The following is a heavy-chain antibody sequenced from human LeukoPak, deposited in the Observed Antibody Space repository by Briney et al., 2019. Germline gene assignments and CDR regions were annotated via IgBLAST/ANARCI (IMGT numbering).Heavy chain of an antibody. V-gene: IGHV3-23*01. Sequence: PGGSLRLSXAASGFTFSSHAMSWVRQSPGKGLEWVSGISGSAGYTYYAVSVKGRFTISRDNSRNTLFLQMNSLRVEDTAVYYCAKDRIDSGSYYYIDDWGQGTLVTVSS. D-gene: IGHD3-10*01. J-gene: IGHJ4*02. CDR1: GFTFSSHA. CDR2: ISGSAGYT. CDR3: AKDRIDSGSYYYIDD.